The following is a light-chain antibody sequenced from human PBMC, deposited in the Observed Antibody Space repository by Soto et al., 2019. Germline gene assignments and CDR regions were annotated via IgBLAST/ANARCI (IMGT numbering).Light chain of an antibody. Sequence: ERVMTQSPATLSVSPGERATLCCRASESVSSNLAWYQQKPGQAPRLLIYGASTRATGIPARFSGSGSGTEFTLTISSLQSEDFAVYYCQQYNNWPPTWTFGQGTKVDIK. CDR3: QQYNNWPPTWT. CDR2: GAS. J-gene: IGKJ1*01. V-gene: IGKV3-15*01. CDR1: ESVSSN.